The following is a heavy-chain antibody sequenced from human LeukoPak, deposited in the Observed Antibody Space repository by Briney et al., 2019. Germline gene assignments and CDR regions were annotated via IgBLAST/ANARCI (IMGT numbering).Heavy chain of an antibody. V-gene: IGHV4-59*01. J-gene: IGHJ4*02. Sequence: SETLSLTCTVSGGSLNNYYWSWIRHPPGVGLEWIGYIYYSGSTIYNPSLRSRVSIPVDTSAKQFSLNLRSVTAADPAVYYCVRGLARFDVRLDSWGLGTLVTVSS. CDR3: VRGLARFDVRLDS. CDR1: GGSLNNYY. CDR2: IYYSGST. D-gene: IGHD3-10*02.